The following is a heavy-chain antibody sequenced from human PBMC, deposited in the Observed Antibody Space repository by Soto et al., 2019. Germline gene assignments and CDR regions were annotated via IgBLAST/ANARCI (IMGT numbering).Heavy chain of an antibody. CDR2: INPSGGST. J-gene: IGHJ2*01. V-gene: IGHV1-46*01. CDR1: GYTFTSYY. Sequence: ASVKVSCKASGYTFTSYYMHWVRQAPGQGLEWMGIINPSGGSTSYAQEFQGRVTITRDTSASTAYMELSSLRSEDTAVFYCAGSGYSSGWYHWYFDLWGRGTLVTVPQ. CDR3: AGSGYSSGWYHWYFDL. D-gene: IGHD6-19*01.